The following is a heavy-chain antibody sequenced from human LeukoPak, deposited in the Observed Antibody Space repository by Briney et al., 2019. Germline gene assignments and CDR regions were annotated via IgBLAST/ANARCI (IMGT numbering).Heavy chain of an antibody. CDR3: ASGTGYPTQAYFDC. CDR2: IIPIFGTA. D-gene: IGHD3/OR15-3a*01. J-gene: IGHJ4*02. V-gene: IGHV1-69*13. Sequence: ASVKVSCKASGGTFSSYAISWVRQAPGQGLEWMGGIIPIFGTANYAQKFQGRVTITGDESTSTAYMELSSLRSEDTAVYYCASGTGYPTQAYFDCWGQGTLVTVSS. CDR1: GGTFSSYA.